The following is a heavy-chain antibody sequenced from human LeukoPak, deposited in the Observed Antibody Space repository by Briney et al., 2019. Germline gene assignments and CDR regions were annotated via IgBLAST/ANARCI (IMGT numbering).Heavy chain of an antibody. V-gene: IGHV4-61*02. CDR1: GGSISSGSYY. J-gene: IGHJ4*02. CDR3: AREGIAGSGSM. CDR2: IYTSGST. Sequence: SETLSLTCTVSGGSISSGSYYWSWIRQPAGKGLEWIGRIYTSGSTNYSPSLKSRVTISVDTSKNQFSLKLSSVTAADTAVYYCAREGIAGSGSMWGQGTLVTVSS. D-gene: IGHD3-3*01.